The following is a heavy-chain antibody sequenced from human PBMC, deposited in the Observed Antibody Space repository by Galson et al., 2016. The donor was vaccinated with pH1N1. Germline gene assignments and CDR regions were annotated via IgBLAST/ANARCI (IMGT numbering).Heavy chain of an antibody. CDR2: IDWDDNK. CDR1: GFSLRTSGVG. D-gene: IGHD4-17*01. J-gene: IGHJ4*02. Sequence: PALVKPTQTLTLTCTFSGFSLRTSGVGVGWIRQPPGKALEWLALIDWDDNKYYSTSLKTRLTISKDTSKNQVVLTMTNMDPVDTATYYCARNLYGDYSHYFDYWGQGTLVTVSS. V-gene: IGHV2-70*01. CDR3: ARNLYGDYSHYFDY.